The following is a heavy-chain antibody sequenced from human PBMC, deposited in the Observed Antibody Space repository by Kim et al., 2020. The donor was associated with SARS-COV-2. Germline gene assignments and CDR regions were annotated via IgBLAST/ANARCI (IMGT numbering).Heavy chain of an antibody. CDR3: ARDRYDFWSGYYKAPGYYYYGMDV. CDR2: ISAYNGNT. CDR1: GYTFTSYG. Sequence: ASVKVSCKASGYTFTSYGISWVRQAPGQGLEWMGWISAYNGNTNYAQKLQGRVTMTTDTSTSTAYMELRSLRSDDTAVYYCARDRYDFWSGYYKAPGYYYYGMDVWGQGTTVTVSS. J-gene: IGHJ6*02. V-gene: IGHV1-18*04. D-gene: IGHD3-3*01.